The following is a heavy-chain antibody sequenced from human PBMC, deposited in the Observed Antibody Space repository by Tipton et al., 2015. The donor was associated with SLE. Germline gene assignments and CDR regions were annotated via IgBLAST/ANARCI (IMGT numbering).Heavy chain of an antibody. D-gene: IGHD2-2*01. Sequence: TLSLTCTVSGGSLSSYYWSWIRQSPEKGLEWIGYLSYSGSTNYNPSLESRVTISVDTSKNQFSLKLSSVTAADTAVYYCARGYCSSTSCDYYYYYMDVWGKGTTVTVSS. J-gene: IGHJ6*03. CDR2: LSYSGST. CDR1: GGSLSSYY. V-gene: IGHV4-59*12. CDR3: ARGYCSSTSCDYYYYYMDV.